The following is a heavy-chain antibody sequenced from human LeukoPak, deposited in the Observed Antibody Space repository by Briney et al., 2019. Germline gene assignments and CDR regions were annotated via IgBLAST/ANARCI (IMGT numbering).Heavy chain of an antibody. V-gene: IGHV3-23*01. Sequence: GGSLRPSCAASGFTFSSYAMSWVRQAPGKGLEWVSAISGSGGSAYYADSVKGRFTISRDNSKNTLYLQMNSLRAEDTAVYYCAKDDRYCSSTSCSTYWGQGTLVTVSS. CDR1: GFTFSSYA. D-gene: IGHD2-2*01. CDR2: ISGSGGSA. CDR3: AKDDRYCSSTSCSTY. J-gene: IGHJ4*02.